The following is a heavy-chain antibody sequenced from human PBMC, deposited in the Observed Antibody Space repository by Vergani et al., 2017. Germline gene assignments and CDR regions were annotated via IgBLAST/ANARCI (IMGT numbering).Heavy chain of an antibody. CDR1: GFTFSSYW. CDR2: INTDGSWT. CDR3: ARDWWELLGYFYYMDV. Sequence: EVQLVESGGGLVQPGGSLRLSCAASGFTFSSYWMHWVRHTPEKGLVWVSRINTDGSWTTYADSVKGRFTISRDNAKNTLYLQMNSLRVEETAVYYCARDWWELLGYFYYMDVWGKGTTVTVSS. V-gene: IGHV3-74*01. J-gene: IGHJ6*03. D-gene: IGHD1-26*01.